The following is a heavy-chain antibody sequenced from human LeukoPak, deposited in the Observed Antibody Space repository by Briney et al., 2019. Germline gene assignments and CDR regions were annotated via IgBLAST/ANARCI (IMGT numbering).Heavy chain of an antibody. Sequence: PSETLSLTCTVSGGSISSSSYYWGWIRQPPGKGLEWIGSIYYSESTYYNPSLKSRVTISVDTSKNQFSLKLSSVTAADTAVYYCARAAAGTIDYYYYYGMDVWGQGTTVTVSS. J-gene: IGHJ6*02. V-gene: IGHV4-39*01. CDR2: IYYSEST. CDR1: GGSISSSSYY. CDR3: ARAAAGTIDYYYYYGMDV. D-gene: IGHD6-13*01.